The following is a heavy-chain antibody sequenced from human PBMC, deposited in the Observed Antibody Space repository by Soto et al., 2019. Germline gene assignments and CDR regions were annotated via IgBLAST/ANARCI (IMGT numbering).Heavy chain of an antibody. CDR2: IYWDDDK. CDR3: AHREGANAEFDF. D-gene: IGHD2-15*01. Sequence: SGPTLVNPTQTLTLTCSFSGFSLYTSGVGVGWIRQPPGKALEWVGLIYWDDDKRYSSSLKNRVTIAKDASKNQVFLTLTNVDPVDTGTYYCAHREGANAEFDFWGQGTLVTVSS. CDR1: GFSLYTSGVG. J-gene: IGHJ4*02. V-gene: IGHV2-5*02.